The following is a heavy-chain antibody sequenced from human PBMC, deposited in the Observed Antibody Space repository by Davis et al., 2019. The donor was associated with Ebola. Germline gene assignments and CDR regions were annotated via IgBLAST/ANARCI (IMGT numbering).Heavy chain of an antibody. Sequence: GESLKISCAASGFSFSDAWMSWVRQAPGKGLEWVGRIKSKTKGATTEYAAPVKGRFTISRDDSKNTLYLQMNSLKTEDTAVYYCRSNFDYWGQGTLVTVSS. CDR2: IKSKTKGATT. J-gene: IGHJ4*02. CDR3: RSNFDY. CDR1: GFSFSDAW. V-gene: IGHV3-15*01.